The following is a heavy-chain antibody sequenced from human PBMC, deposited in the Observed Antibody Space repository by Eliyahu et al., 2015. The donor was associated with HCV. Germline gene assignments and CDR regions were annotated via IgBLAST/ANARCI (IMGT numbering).Heavy chain of an antibody. D-gene: IGHD6-19*01. CDR2: IHYSGST. CDR1: GGXITTYX. V-gene: IGHV4-59*01. Sequence: QVQLQESGPGLVKPSETLSLTCTVSGGXITTYXWSWIRQPPGKGLEXIGYIHYSGSTNYNPSLKSRVTISLDTSKNQFSLKLTSVTAADTAMYYCASGGGGIAVTGTGGWFDPWGQGTLVTVSS. J-gene: IGHJ5*02. CDR3: ASGGGGIAVTGTGGWFDP.